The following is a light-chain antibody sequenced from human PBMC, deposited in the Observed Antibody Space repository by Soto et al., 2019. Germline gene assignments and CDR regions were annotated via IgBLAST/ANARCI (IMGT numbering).Light chain of an antibody. CDR1: SSNIGAGYD. V-gene: IGLV1-40*01. CDR3: QSYDSSLSGWV. J-gene: IGLJ3*02. CDR2: GNS. Sequence: QSVLTQPPSVSGAPGQRVTISCTGSSSNIGAGYDVHWYQQLPGTAPKLLIYGNSNRPSGVPDRFSGSKSGTSPSLAITGLQAEDEADYYFQSYDSSLSGWVFGGGTKVTVL.